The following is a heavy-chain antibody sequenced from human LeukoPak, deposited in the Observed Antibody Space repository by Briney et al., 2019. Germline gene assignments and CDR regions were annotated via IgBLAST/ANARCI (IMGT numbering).Heavy chain of an antibody. CDR2: IKQDGSEK. V-gene: IGHV3-7*03. CDR3: AKDYDGSGYYYVRAFDT. CDR1: GFTFSSYW. Sequence: GGSLRLSCAASGFTFSSYWMSWVRQAPGKGLEWVANIKQDGSEKYYVDSVKGRFTISRDNSKNTLFLQMYSLTADDTAVYYCAKDYDGSGYYYVRAFDTWGQGTLVTVAS. D-gene: IGHD3-22*01. J-gene: IGHJ3*02.